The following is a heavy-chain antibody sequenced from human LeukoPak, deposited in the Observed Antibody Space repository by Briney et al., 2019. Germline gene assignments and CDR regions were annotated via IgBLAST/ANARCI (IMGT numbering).Heavy chain of an antibody. D-gene: IGHD5-12*01. J-gene: IGHJ4*02. CDR3: ATAWQYCDY. CDR1: GFTFSSYA. CDR2: ITDSGGST. V-gene: IGHV3-23*01. Sequence: PGRSLRLSCAASGFTFSSYAMTWVRQAPGQGLEWVSSITDSGGSTYYADSVKGRFTISRDNSKNTLYLQMNSLRAEDTAVYYCATAWQYCDYWGQGTLVTVSS.